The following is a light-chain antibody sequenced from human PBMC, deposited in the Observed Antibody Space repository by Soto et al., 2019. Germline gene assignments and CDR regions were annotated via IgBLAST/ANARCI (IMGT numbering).Light chain of an antibody. CDR2: FEGSGSY. V-gene: IGLV4-60*02. Sequence: QPVLTQSSSASASLGSSVKLTCTLSSGHNSYIIAWHQQQPGKAPRYLMKFEGSGSYNKGSGVPDRFSGSSSGADRYLTISNLQFEDEADYYCETWDSNTRVFGGGTKLTVL. CDR1: SGHNSYI. CDR3: ETWDSNTRV. J-gene: IGLJ3*02.